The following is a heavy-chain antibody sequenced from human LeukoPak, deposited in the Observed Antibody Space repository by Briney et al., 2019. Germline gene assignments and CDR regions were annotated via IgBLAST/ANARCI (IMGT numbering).Heavy chain of an antibody. CDR1: GLSFGESA. Sequence: GGSLRLSCVASGLSFGESAMHWVRQAPGKGLEWVSLISADGGSAFSADSVKGRFSISRDNSKNSLYLQMDSVRSEDTAMYYCAKESGKFDYWGQGTLVVVSS. CDR3: AKESGKFDY. V-gene: IGHV3-43*02. CDR2: ISADGGSA. J-gene: IGHJ4*02.